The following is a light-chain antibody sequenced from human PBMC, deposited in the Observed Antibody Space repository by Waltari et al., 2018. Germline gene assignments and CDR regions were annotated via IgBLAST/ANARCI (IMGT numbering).Light chain of an antibody. CDR3: NSYASNSNGL. J-gene: IGLJ2*01. V-gene: IGLV2-14*03. CDR1: ISDVGRYKH. CDR2: DVS. Sequence: QSALTQPASVSGSPGQSITISCTGTISDVGRYKHVYWSQQHPGKAPKLLIYDVSTRPSGVPSRFSGSKSGNTASLTISGLQAADEAHYYCNSYASNSNGLFGGGTKLTIL.